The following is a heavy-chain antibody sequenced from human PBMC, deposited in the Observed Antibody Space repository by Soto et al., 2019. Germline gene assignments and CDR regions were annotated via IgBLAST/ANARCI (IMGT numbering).Heavy chain of an antibody. V-gene: IGHV4-39*07. D-gene: IGHD5-12*01. CDR3: AREGNLGRWLQPLDF. Sequence: SETLSLTCNVSGASLDRSNYYWDWIRQPPGKGLEWIGTTYYNGNAYYNPSLKSRVIISVDKSKNLFSLKLISVTAADTAKYFCAREGNLGRWLQPLDFWGQGTLVTVSS. CDR2: TYYNGNA. J-gene: IGHJ4*02. CDR1: GASLDRSNYY.